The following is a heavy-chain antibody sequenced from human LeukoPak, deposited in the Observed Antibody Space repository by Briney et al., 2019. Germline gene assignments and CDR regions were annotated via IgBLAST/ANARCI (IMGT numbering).Heavy chain of an antibody. D-gene: IGHD2-15*01. Sequence: GGSLRLSCAASGFTFDDYGMSWVRHAPGKGLEWVSGINWNGGSTSYADSVKGRFTISRDNAKNSLYLQMNSLRAEDTALYHCARLLRYCSGGSCYSGGGDYWGQGTLVTVSS. J-gene: IGHJ4*02. V-gene: IGHV3-20*01. CDR2: INWNGGST. CDR1: GFTFDDYG. CDR3: ARLLRYCSGGSCYSGGGDY.